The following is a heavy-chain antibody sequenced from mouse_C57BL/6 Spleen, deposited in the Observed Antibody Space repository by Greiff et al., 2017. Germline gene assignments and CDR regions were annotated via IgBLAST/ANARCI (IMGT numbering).Heavy chain of an antibody. Sequence: QVQLQQSGAELVRPGASVTLSCKASGYTFTDYEMHWVKQTPVHGLEWIGAIDPETGGTAYNQKFKGKAILTADKSSSTAYMELRSLTSEDSAVYYCTRRRDYGSSYYFDYWGQGTTLTVSS. CDR3: TRRRDYGSSYYFDY. CDR2: IDPETGGT. CDR1: GYTFTDYE. D-gene: IGHD1-1*01. V-gene: IGHV1-15*01. J-gene: IGHJ2*01.